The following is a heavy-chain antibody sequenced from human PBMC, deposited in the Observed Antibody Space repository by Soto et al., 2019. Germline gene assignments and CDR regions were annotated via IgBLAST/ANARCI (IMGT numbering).Heavy chain of an antibody. CDR1: RFTFSTYA. D-gene: IGHD2-15*01. Sequence: GGSLRLSCAASRFTFSTYAMSWVRQAPGKGLEWVSGISGGGGDTSYADSVRGRFTCSRDNSKNTLYLQMNSLRAEDTALYYCAKSLFGGPDIWGQGTMVTVSS. CDR2: ISGGGGDT. J-gene: IGHJ3*02. V-gene: IGHV3-23*01. CDR3: AKSLFGGPDI.